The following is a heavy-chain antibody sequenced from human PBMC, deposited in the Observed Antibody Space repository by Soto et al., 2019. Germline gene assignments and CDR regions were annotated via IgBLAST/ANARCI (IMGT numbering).Heavy chain of an antibody. CDR1: GFSLSTNGVG. CDR3: AKKGGGDYILGY. V-gene: IGHV2-5*02. J-gene: IGHJ4*02. CDR2: IYWDDSK. Sequence: QITLKESGPTLVKPTQTRTLTCTFSGFSLSTNGVGVGWIRQPPGKALEWLALIYWDDSKEYSPSLKSRLTITKDTSRNQVVLTMTNMDPVDTATYYCAKKGGGDYILGYWGQGTLVTVSS. D-gene: IGHD4-17*01.